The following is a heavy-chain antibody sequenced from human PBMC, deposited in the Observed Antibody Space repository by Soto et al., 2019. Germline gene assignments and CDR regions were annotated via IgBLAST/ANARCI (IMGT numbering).Heavy chain of an antibody. D-gene: IGHD3-3*01. CDR1: GFTFSSYS. CDR2: ISSSSSTI. V-gene: IGHV3-48*02. CDR3: ARDLGDFWSGYPPLGMDV. J-gene: IGHJ6*02. Sequence: GESLKISCAASGFTFSSYSMNWVRQAPGKGLEWVSYISSSSSTIYYADSVKGRFTISRDNAKNSLYLQMNSLRDEDTAVYYCARDLGDFWSGYPPLGMDVWGQGTTVTVSS.